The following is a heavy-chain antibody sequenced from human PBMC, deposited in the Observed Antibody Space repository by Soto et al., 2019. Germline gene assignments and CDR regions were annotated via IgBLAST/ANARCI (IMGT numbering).Heavy chain of an antibody. CDR1: GFTFRSIA. J-gene: IGHJ5*02. D-gene: IGHD6-19*01. CDR3: AKDLIYAYNGGRPLGP. V-gene: IGHV3-23*01. Sequence: EVQLLESGGGLVQPGRSLRLSCAASGFTFRSIAMNWVRQAPGKGLEWGSAIGSRGDSTYYADSVEGRFTISRDNSKNALYLQMNSVGAGDTAVYYFAKDLIYAYNGGRPLGPWGQGTLVTVYS. CDR2: IGSRGDST.